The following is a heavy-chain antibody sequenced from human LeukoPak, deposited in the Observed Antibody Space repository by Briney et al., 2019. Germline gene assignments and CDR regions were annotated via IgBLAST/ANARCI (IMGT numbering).Heavy chain of an antibody. J-gene: IGHJ4*02. D-gene: IGHD2-2*01. Sequence: GGSLRLSCAASGFTFSSYAMSWVRQAPGKGLEWVSDISGSGGSTYYADSVKGRFTIPRDNSKNTLYLQMNSLRAEDTAVYYCAKDPGFGVVPAAIYPLYFDYWGQGTLVTVSS. CDR2: ISGSGGST. V-gene: IGHV3-23*01. CDR3: AKDPGFGVVPAAIYPLYFDY. CDR1: GFTFSSYA.